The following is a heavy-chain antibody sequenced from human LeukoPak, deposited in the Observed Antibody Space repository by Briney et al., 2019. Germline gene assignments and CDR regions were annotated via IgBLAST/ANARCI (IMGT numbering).Heavy chain of an antibody. CDR3: ARVDRSSSQFDNRQTGVYFDY. Sequence: SETLSLTCAVSGGSISSSNWWSWVRQPPGKGLEWIGEIYHSGSTNYNPSLKSRVTISVDKSKNQFSLKLSSVTAADTAVYYCARVDRSSSQFDNRQTGVYFDYWGQGTLVTVSS. CDR2: IYHSGST. D-gene: IGHD6-13*01. V-gene: IGHV4-4*02. J-gene: IGHJ4*02. CDR1: GGSISSSNW.